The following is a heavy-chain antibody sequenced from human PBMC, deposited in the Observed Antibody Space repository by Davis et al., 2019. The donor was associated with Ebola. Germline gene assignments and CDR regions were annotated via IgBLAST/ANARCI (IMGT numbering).Heavy chain of an antibody. J-gene: IGHJ4*02. V-gene: IGHV3-33*08. CDR2: IWYDGSNK. D-gene: IGHD6-13*01. Sequence: GESLKISCAASGFTFSSYWMHWVRQAPGKGLEWVAVIWYDGSNKYYADSVKGRFTISRDNSKNTLYLQMNSLRAEDTAVYYCARVGTDLFDYWGQGTLVTVSS. CDR3: ARVGTDLFDY. CDR1: GFTFSSYW.